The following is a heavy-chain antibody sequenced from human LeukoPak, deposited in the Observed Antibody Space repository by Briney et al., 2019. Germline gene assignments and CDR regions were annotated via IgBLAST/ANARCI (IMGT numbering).Heavy chain of an antibody. Sequence: GGSLRLPCAASGFTFTSYAMSWVRQAPGKGLEWVSSISDSSGHTYYADSVRGRFTISRDNSKNTVFLQMNSLRAEDTAIYYCAKDGVWQSYYFDYWGQGTLVTVSS. CDR2: ISDSSGHT. V-gene: IGHV3-23*01. CDR1: GFTFTSYA. J-gene: IGHJ4*02. CDR3: AKDGVWQSYYFDY. D-gene: IGHD6-19*01.